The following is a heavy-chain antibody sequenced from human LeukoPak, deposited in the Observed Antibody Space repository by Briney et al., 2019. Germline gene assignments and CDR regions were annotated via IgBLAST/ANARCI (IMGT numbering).Heavy chain of an antibody. D-gene: IGHD3-3*01. Sequence: SETLSLTCTVSGGSISSYYWSWIRQPPGKGLEWIGYIYYSGGTNYNPSLKSRVTISVARSKNQCSLRLSSVTAADTAVYYCASLGSGYSDYWGQGTLVPVSS. J-gene: IGHJ4*02. CDR3: ASLGSGYSDY. V-gene: IGHV4-59*08. CDR2: IYYSGGT. CDR1: GGSISSYY.